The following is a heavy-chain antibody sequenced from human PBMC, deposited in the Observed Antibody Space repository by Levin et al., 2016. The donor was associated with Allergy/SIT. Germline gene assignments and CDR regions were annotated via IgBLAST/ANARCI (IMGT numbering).Heavy chain of an antibody. J-gene: IGHJ4*02. V-gene: IGHV3-74*01. D-gene: IGHD3-10*01. CDR2: VNTDGSIT. CDR3: ARSLVRRAQFDY. Sequence: GESLKISCKVSGFALGDYWMHWVRQAPGKGLVWVSRVNTDGSITTYADSVRGRFTMSRDEAENTLYLHMNSLRAEDTAVYYCARSLVRRAQFDYWGRGTLVTVSS. CDR1: GFALGDYW.